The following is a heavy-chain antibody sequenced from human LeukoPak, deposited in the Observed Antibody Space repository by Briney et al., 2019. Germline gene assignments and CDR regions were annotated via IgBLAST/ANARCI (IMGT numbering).Heavy chain of an antibody. D-gene: IGHD3-3*01. CDR2: IYPGDSDT. CDR1: GYSFTSYW. Sequence: GESLKISCKGSGYSFTSYWIGWVRQMPGKGLEWMGIIYPGDSDTRYSPSFQGQVTISADKSISTAHLQWSSLKASDTAMYYCARQTSGRYDFWSGYSETSMYNWFDPWGQGTLVTVSS. J-gene: IGHJ5*02. V-gene: IGHV5-51*01. CDR3: ARQTSGRYDFWSGYSETSMYNWFDP.